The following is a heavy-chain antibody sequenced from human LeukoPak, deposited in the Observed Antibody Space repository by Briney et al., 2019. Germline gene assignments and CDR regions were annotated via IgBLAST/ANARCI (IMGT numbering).Heavy chain of an antibody. CDR3: ARDLTVGPTTDYFDY. J-gene: IGHJ4*02. Sequence: GGSLRLSCAASGFTFSNYVIHWVRQAPGKGLEWVAVMSYDGTNKDYGDSVKGRFTISRDNAKNSLYLQMNSLRAEDTAVYYCARDLTVGPTTDYFDYWGQGTLVTVSS. CDR1: GFTFSNYV. D-gene: IGHD1-26*01. CDR2: MSYDGTNK. V-gene: IGHV3-30*04.